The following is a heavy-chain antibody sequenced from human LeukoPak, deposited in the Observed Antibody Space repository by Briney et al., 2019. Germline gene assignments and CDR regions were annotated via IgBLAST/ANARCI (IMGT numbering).Heavy chain of an antibody. CDR3: ARTYDYDSSRYYSPLD. Sequence: GESLKISCKGSGYSFTSYWIGWVRQMPGKGLEWMGIIYPGDSGTRYSPSFQGQVTISADKSISTAYLQWSSLKASDTAMYYCARTYDYDSSRYYSPLDWGQGTLFTVSS. D-gene: IGHD3-22*01. V-gene: IGHV5-51*01. CDR1: GYSFTSYW. CDR2: IYPGDSGT. J-gene: IGHJ4*02.